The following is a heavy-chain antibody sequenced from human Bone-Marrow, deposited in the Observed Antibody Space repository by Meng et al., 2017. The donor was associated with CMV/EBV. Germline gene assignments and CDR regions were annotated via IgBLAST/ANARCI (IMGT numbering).Heavy chain of an antibody. V-gene: IGHV1-69*10. CDR2: IIPILGIA. J-gene: IGHJ5*02. CDR3: ARARIEYSSSSGVGWFDP. Sequence: SVKVSCMASGGTFSSYAISWVRQAPGQGLEWMGGIIPILGIANYAQKFQGRVTITADKSTSTAYMELSSLRSEDTAVYYCARARIEYSSSSGVGWFDPWGQGTLVTVSS. CDR1: GGTFSSYA. D-gene: IGHD6-6*01.